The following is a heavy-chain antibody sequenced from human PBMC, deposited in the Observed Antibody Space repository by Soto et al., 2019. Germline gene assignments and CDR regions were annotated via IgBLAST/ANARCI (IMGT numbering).Heavy chain of an antibody. D-gene: IGHD4-17*01. V-gene: IGHV3-30*18. CDR2: ISYDGHNK. J-gene: IGHJ6*02. Sequence: QVQLVESGGGVVQPGGSLRLSCTASGFTFTTFGIHWVHQAPGKGLEWVALISYDGHNKYYSDSVKGRFTISRDNYKNTLSLQMNSLRAEDTAVYYCAKDLQAYGDYNYYYYGMDVWGQGTTVSVSS. CDR1: GFTFTTFG. CDR3: AKDLQAYGDYNYYYYGMDV.